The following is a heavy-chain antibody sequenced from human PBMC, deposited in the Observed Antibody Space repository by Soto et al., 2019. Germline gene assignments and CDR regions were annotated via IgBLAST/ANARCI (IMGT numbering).Heavy chain of an antibody. CDR1: SGSISSSNW. V-gene: IGHV4-4*02. Sequence: SETLSLTCAVSSGSISSSNWWSWVRQPPGKGLEWIGEIYHSGSTNYNPSLKSRVTISVDKSKNQFSLKLSSVTAADTAVYYCARDLVEQQLFLRDWYYYYSTHFWGKAPTLTV. CDR2: IYHSGST. D-gene: IGHD6-13*01. CDR3: ARDLVEQQLFLRDWYYYYSTHF. J-gene: IGHJ6*03.